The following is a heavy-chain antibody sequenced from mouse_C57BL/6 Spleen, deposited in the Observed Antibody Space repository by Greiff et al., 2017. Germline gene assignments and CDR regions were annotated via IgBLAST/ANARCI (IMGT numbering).Heavy chain of an antibody. J-gene: IGHJ4*01. CDR1: GYTFTSYW. Sequence: QVQLQQPGAELVKPGASVKLSCKASGYTFTSYWMHWVKQRPGQGLEWIGMIHPNSGSTNYNEKFKSKATLTADKSSSTAYMQLSSLTSEDSAVYYCARDGPYYAMDYWGQGTSVTVSS. CDR3: ARDGPYYAMDY. V-gene: IGHV1-64*01. CDR2: IHPNSGST. D-gene: IGHD2-3*01.